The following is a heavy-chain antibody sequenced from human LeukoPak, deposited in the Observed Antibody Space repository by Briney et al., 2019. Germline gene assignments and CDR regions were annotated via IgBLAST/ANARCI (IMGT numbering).Heavy chain of an antibody. D-gene: IGHD4-17*01. J-gene: IGHJ3*01. V-gene: IGHV3-30-3*02. Sequence: GGSLRLSCAASGFTFSSYAMHWVRQAPGKGLEWVAVISYDGSNKYYADSVKGRFTISRDNSKNTLFLQMNSLRADDTAVYYCAKDPNGDYVGAFDSWGQGTMVSVSS. CDR1: GFTFSSYA. CDR3: AKDPNGDYVGAFDS. CDR2: ISYDGSNK.